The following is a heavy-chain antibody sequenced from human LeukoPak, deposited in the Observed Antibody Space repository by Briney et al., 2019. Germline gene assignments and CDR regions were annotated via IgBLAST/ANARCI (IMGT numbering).Heavy chain of an antibody. D-gene: IGHD5-12*01. J-gene: IGHJ4*02. CDR2: INPNSGDT. CDR3: ARDAGGYVAFDS. CDR1: GYTFTGYY. Sequence: ASVKVSCKASGYTFTGYYMHWVRQAPGQGLEWMGRINPNSGDTNYAQKFQGRVTMTRDTSITTAYMELSRLRSDDTAVFFCARDAGGYVAFDSWGQGTLVTVSS. V-gene: IGHV1-2*06.